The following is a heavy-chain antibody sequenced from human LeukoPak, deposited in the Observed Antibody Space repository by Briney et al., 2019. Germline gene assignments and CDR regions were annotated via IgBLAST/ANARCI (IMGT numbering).Heavy chain of an antibody. V-gene: IGHV4-61*08. CDR1: GGSISSGGYY. J-gene: IGHJ4*02. CDR2: IYYSGSI. CDR3: ARGNWYLDY. Sequence: PSQTLSLTCTVSGGSISSGGYYWSWIRQPPGRGLEWIGYIYYSGSINYNPSLKSRVTISVDTSKNQFSLKVSSVTAADTAVYYCARGNWYLDYWGQGTLVTVSS. D-gene: IGHD1-1*01.